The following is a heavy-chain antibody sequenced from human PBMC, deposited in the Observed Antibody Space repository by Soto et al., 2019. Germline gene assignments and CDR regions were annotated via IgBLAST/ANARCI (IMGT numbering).Heavy chain of an antibody. CDR3: ARHEYRSGQRYFDF. D-gene: IGHD6-19*01. J-gene: IGHJ4*02. Sequence: PGESLKISCEASGYSFTSYWICWVRQMPVKGLEFMGIIYPIYSDTRYSPSFQGHVTISSYNSISTSYLQPLSLMASDTAMYYCARHEYRSGQRYFDFWGEGTMVSVTS. CDR1: GYSFTSYW. CDR2: IYPIYSDT. V-gene: IGHV5-51*01.